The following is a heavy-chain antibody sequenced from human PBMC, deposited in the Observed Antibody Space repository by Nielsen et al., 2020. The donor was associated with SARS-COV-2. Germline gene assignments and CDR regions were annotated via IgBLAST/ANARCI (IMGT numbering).Heavy chain of an antibody. CDR2: ISSSGSTI. J-gene: IGHJ4*02. D-gene: IGHD4-23*01. V-gene: IGHV3-48*03. CDR3: AKDILGGRPIDY. Sequence: GGSLRLSCAASGFTFSRYEMNWVRQAPGKGLEWVSYISSSGSTIYYADSVKGRFTISRDNSKNTLYLQMNSLRAEDTAVYYCAKDILGGRPIDYWGQGTLVTVSS. CDR1: GFTFSRYE.